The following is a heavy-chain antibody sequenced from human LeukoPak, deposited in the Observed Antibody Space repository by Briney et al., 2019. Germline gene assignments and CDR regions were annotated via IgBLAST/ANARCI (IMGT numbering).Heavy chain of an antibody. D-gene: IGHD3-10*01. J-gene: IGHJ4*02. V-gene: IGHV3-21*01. Sequence: PGGSLRLSCAASGFTFSSYSMNWVRQAPGKGLEWVSSISSSSSYIYYADSVKGRFTISRDNAKNSLCLQMNSLRAEDTAVYYCARGGTMVRGVIKAFDYWGQGTLVTVSS. CDR2: ISSSSSYI. CDR3: ARGGTMVRGVIKAFDY. CDR1: GFTFSSYS.